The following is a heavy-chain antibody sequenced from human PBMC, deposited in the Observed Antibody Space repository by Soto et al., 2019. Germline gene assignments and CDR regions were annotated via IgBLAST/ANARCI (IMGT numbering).Heavy chain of an antibody. J-gene: IGHJ5*02. V-gene: IGHV4-59*01. Sequence: SSETLSLTCTVSGGSISSYYWSWIRQPPGKGLEWIGYIYYSGSTNYNPSLKSRVTISVDTSKNQFSLKLSSVTAADTAVYYCARSPDRVLRFLEWSFDPWGQGTLVTVSS. CDR1: GGSISSYY. D-gene: IGHD3-3*01. CDR2: IYYSGST. CDR3: ARSPDRVLRFLEWSFDP.